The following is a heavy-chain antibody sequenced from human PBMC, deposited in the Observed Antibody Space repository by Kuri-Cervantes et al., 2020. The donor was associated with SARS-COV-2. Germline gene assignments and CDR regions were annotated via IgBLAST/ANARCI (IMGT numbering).Heavy chain of an antibody. CDR3: AKDSRWKPLEGYYYYYYMDV. D-gene: IGHD5-24*01. CDR2: ISGGGGST. V-gene: IGHV3-23*01. CDR1: GFTFSSYP. Sequence: GESPKISCATSGFTFSSYPMSWVRQAPGKGLDWVSTISGGGGSTYYADSVKGRFTISRDNSKNTLSLQMHSLRAEDTAVYFWAKDSRWKPLEGYYYYYYMDVWGKGTTVTVSS. J-gene: IGHJ6*03.